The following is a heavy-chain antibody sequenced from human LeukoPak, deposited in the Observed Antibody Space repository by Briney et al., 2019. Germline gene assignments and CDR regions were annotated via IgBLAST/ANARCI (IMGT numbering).Heavy chain of an antibody. CDR3: AKDDYGDYLDY. V-gene: IGHV3-30*18. Sequence: GGSLRLSCAVSGFTFSSYGMHWVRQAPGKGLEWVAVISYDGSNKYYADSVKGRFTISRDNSKNTLYLQMNSLRAEDTAVYYCAKDDYGDYLDYWGQGTLVTVSS. CDR2: ISYDGSNK. D-gene: IGHD4-17*01. J-gene: IGHJ4*02. CDR1: GFTFSSYG.